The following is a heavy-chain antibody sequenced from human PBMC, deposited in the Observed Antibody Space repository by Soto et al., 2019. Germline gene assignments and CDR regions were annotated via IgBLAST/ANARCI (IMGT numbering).Heavy chain of an antibody. J-gene: IGHJ6*02. Sequence: GGSLRLSCAASGFTFSSYAMHWVRQAPGKGLEWVAVISYDGSNKYYADSVKGRFTISRDNSKNTLYLQMNSLRAEDTAVYYCAREGFKSSGGSWNYYYGMDVWGQGTTVTVSS. CDR1: GFTFSSYA. CDR3: AREGFKSSGGSWNYYYGMDV. V-gene: IGHV3-30-3*01. D-gene: IGHD2-15*01. CDR2: ISYDGSNK.